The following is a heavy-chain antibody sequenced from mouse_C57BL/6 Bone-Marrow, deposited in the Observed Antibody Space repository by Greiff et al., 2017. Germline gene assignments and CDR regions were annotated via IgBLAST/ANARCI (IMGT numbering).Heavy chain of an antibody. CDR3: ARQDNWDDYFDY. Sequence: VQRVESGPGLVAPSQSLSITCTVSGFSLTSYGVHWVRQPPGKGLEWLVVIWSDGSTTYNSALKSRLSISKDNAKSQVFLKMNSLQTADTAMYYCARQDNWDDYFDYWGQGTTLTVSS. CDR1: GFSLTSYG. J-gene: IGHJ2*01. D-gene: IGHD4-1*01. CDR2: IWSDGST. V-gene: IGHV2-6-1*01.